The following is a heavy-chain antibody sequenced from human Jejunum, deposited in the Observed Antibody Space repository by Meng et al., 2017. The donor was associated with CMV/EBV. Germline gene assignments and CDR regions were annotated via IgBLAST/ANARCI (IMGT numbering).Heavy chain of an antibody. CDR2: IVSSGTT. D-gene: IGHD2-2*01. J-gene: IGHJ5*02. CDR3: ARGDHCGTTACYPHWFDP. CDR1: IRDYY. V-gene: IGHV4-4*09. Sequence: IRDYYWSWIRQPPGKGLEWLGYIVSSGTTDYNPSLKSRVTMSVDMSKNQVSLTLTSVTAADTAVYYCARGDHCGTTACYPHWFDPWGQGTLVTVSS.